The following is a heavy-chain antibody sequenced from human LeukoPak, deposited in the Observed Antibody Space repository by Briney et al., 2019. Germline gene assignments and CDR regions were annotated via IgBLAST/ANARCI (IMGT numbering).Heavy chain of an antibody. J-gene: IGHJ4*02. CDR2: IYYSGST. CDR1: GGSISSYY. V-gene: IGHV4-59*12. D-gene: IGHD5-24*01. CDR3: AREVDGHFDY. Sequence: SETLSLTCTVSGGSISSYYWSWIRQPPGKGLEWIGYIYYSGSTNYNPSLKSRVTISVDTSKNQFSLKLSSVTAADTAVYYCAREVDGHFDYWGQGTLVIVSS.